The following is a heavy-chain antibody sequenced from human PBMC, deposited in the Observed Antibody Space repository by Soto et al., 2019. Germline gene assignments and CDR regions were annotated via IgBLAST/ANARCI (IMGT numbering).Heavy chain of an antibody. V-gene: IGHV4-59*01. D-gene: IGHD1-26*01. CDR2: IYDSGSP. CDR1: GGSISVYY. CDR3: ARGVGSSPPRY. J-gene: IGHJ4*02. Sequence: SETLSLTCTISGGSISVYYWSWIRQPPGQALEWIGYIYDSGSPYYNPSLRSRVIISADTSKNQISLKLTSASAADTAVYYCARGVGSSPPRYWGRGTLVTVSS.